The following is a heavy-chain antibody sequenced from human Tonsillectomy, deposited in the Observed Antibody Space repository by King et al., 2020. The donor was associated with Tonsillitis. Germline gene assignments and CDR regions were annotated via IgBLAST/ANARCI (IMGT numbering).Heavy chain of an antibody. V-gene: IGHV3-11*06. CDR2: ISSSSSYT. CDR3: ARYSSGRKYYFDY. J-gene: IGHJ4*02. CDR1: GFTFSDYY. Sequence: QVQLVESGGGLVKPGGSLRLSCAASGFTFSDYYMSWIRQAPGKGLEWVSYISSSSSYTNYADSVKGRFTISGDNAKNSLYLQMNSLRAEDTAVYYCARYSSGRKYYFDYWGQGTLVTVSS. D-gene: IGHD6-19*01.